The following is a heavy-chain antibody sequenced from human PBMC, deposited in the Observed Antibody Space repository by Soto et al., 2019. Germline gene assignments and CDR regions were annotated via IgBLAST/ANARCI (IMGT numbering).Heavy chain of an antibody. CDR3: ARDSCSGGSCYSDYYYYYGMDV. V-gene: IGHV3-21*01. CDR1: GFTFSSYS. Sequence: EVQLVESGGGLVKPGGSLRLSCAASGFTFSSYSMNWVRQAPGKGLEWVSSISSSSSYIYYADSVKGRFTISRDNAKNSLYLQMNSRRAEDTAVYYCARDSCSGGSCYSDYYYYYGMDVWGQGTTVTVSS. J-gene: IGHJ6*02. CDR2: ISSSSSYI. D-gene: IGHD2-15*01.